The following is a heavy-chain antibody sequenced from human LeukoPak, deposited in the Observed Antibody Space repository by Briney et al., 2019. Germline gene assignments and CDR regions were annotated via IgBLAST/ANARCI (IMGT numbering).Heavy chain of an antibody. CDR1: GGIFSRYT. D-gene: IGHD2-2*01. J-gene: IGHJ4*02. Sequence: SVKVSCKASGGIFSRYTINWVRQVPGQGPEWMGGTIPIFGTANYAQKFQGRVTMTRNTSISTAYMELSSLRSEDTAVYYCARGSTGDYWGQGTLVTVSS. CDR3: ARGSTGDY. CDR2: TIPIFGTA. V-gene: IGHV1-69*05.